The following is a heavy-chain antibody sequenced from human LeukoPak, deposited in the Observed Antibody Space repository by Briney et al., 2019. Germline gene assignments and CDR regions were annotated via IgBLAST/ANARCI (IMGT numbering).Heavy chain of an antibody. D-gene: IGHD3-10*01. Sequence: SETLSLTCTVSGGSISSGGYYWSWIRQHPGKGLEWIGYIYYSGSTYYNPSLKSRVTISVDTSKNQFSLKLSSVTAADTAVYYCARDSKVTMVRGDPWGQGTLVTVSS. V-gene: IGHV4-31*03. CDR1: GGSISSGGYY. CDR2: IYYSGST. J-gene: IGHJ5*02. CDR3: ARDSKVTMVRGDP.